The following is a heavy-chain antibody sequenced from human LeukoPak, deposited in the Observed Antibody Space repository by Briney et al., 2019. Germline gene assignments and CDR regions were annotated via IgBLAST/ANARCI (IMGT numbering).Heavy chain of an antibody. CDR1: GGSVSSGNYY. CDR2: IYYSGDT. D-gene: IGHD3-22*01. CDR3: ARDPSGYFNY. Sequence: PSETLSLTCTVSGGSVSSGNYYWSWIRQPPGKGLEWIGYIYYSGDTNYNPSLKGRVTISVDTSKNQVSLKLSSVTAADTAVYCCARDPSGYFNYWGQGTLVTVSS. J-gene: IGHJ4*02. V-gene: IGHV4-61*01.